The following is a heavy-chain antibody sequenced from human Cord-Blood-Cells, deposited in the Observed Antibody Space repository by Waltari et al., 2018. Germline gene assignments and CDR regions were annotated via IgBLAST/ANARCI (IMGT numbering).Heavy chain of an antibody. D-gene: IGHD6-13*01. Sequence: QVQLVQSGAEVKKPGSSVKVSCKPSGRTFSSYAISWVRHAPGQGLEWKGGHIPIFGTANYAQKFQGRVTITADESTSTAYMELSSLRSEDTAVYYCASQLSSSWYYFDYWGQGTLVTVSS. CDR1: GRTFSSYA. J-gene: IGHJ4*02. CDR2: HIPIFGTA. CDR3: ASQLSSSWYYFDY. V-gene: IGHV1-69*01.